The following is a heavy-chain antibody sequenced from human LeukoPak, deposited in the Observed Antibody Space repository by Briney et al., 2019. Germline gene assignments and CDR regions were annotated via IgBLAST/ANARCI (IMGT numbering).Heavy chain of an antibody. CDR1: GYSFTSYW. V-gene: IGHV5-51*01. CDR3: ARQRIFAGPDYDYYMDV. D-gene: IGHD3-22*01. CDR2: IYPGDSDT. Sequence: GESLKISCKGSGYSFTSYWIGWVRQMPGKGLEWMGIIYPGDSDTRYSPSFQGQVTISADKSISTAYLQWSSLKASDTAMYYCARQRIFAGPDYDYYMDVWGKGTTVTVSS. J-gene: IGHJ6*03.